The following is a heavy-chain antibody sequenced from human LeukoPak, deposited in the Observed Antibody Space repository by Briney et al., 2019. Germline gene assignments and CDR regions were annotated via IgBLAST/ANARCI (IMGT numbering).Heavy chain of an antibody. Sequence: PGGSLRLSCAASGCTVSSNYMSWVRQAPGKGLEWVSSISSTSSHTYYAESVKGRFTISRDNAKNSLYLQMNSLRAEDTAVYYCASQDIVATTGAELDYWGQGTLVTVSS. D-gene: IGHD5-12*01. CDR2: ISSTSSHT. V-gene: IGHV3-21*01. CDR3: ASQDIVATTGAELDY. J-gene: IGHJ4*02. CDR1: GCTVSSNY.